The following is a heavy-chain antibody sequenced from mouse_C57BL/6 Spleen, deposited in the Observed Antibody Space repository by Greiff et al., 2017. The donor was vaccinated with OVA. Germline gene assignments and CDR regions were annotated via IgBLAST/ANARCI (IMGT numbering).Heavy chain of an antibody. CDR1: GFTFSSYA. CDR2: ISDGGSYT. V-gene: IGHV5-4*01. CDR3: ARDLDYFDY. J-gene: IGHJ2*01. Sequence: EVHLVESGGGLVKPGGSLTLSCAASGFTFSSYAMSWVRQTPEKRLEWVATISDGGSYTYYPDNVKGRFTISRDNAKNNLYLQMSHLKSEDTAMYYCARDLDYFDYWGQGTTLTVSS.